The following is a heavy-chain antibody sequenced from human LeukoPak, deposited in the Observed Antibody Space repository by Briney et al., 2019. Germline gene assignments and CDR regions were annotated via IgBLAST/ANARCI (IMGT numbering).Heavy chain of an antibody. CDR2: ISSSSVTI. V-gene: IGHV3-48*04. CDR3: ARRAPSHDFDD. CDR1: GFTFSSYS. J-gene: IGHJ4*02. Sequence: TGGSLRLSCAASGFTFSSYSMNWVRQAPGKGLEWISYISSSSVTIYYADSVKGRFTISRDNAKNSLYLQMNSLRVEDTALYYCARRAPSHDFDDWGQGTLVTVSS.